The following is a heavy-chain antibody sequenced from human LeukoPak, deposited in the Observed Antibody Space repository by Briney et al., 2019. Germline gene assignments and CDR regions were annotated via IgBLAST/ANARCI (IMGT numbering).Heavy chain of an antibody. J-gene: IGHJ4*02. D-gene: IGHD6-13*01. CDR2: INPNSGGT. V-gene: IGHV1-2*02. CDR3: ASQAGYSSSWYDY. Sequence: QXLEXXXWINPNSGGTNYAQKFQGRVTMTRDTSISTAYMELSRLRSDDTAVYYCASQAGYSSSWYDYWGQGTLVTVSS.